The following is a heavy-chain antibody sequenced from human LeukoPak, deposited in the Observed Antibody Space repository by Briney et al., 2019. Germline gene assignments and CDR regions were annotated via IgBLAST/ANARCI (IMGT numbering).Heavy chain of an antibody. V-gene: IGHV4-59*01. D-gene: IGHD3-22*01. J-gene: IGHJ3*02. CDR3: ARARNYYDSSDYYYEGDAFDI. Sequence: PSETLSLTCTVSGGSFSSYHWSWIRQPPGKGLECIGHIYYSGSTNYNPSLKSRVTISVDTSKNQFSLKQSSVTAADTAVYFCARARNYYDSSDYYYEGDAFDIWGQGTMVTVSS. CDR1: GGSFSSYH. CDR2: IYYSGST.